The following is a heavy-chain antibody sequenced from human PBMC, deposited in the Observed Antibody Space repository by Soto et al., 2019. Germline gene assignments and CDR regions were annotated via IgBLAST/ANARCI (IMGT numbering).Heavy chain of an antibody. Sequence: SETLSLTCTFSGGSISSGGYYLSWIRQHPGKGLEWIGYIYYSGSTYYNPSLKSRVTISVDTSKNQFSLKLSSVTAADTAVYYCASWGIVATETFDYWGQGTLVTVSS. CDR1: GGSISSGGYY. J-gene: IGHJ4*02. V-gene: IGHV4-31*03. CDR3: ASWGIVATETFDY. CDR2: IYYSGST. D-gene: IGHD5-12*01.